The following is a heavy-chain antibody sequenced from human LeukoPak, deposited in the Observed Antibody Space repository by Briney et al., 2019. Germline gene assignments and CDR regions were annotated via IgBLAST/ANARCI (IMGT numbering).Heavy chain of an antibody. CDR1: GCYIISVY. V-gene: IGHV4-59*03. CDR2: VYYSGTT. Sequence: SESLALTCNVPGCYIISVYWIWLRQHPGKDKARPGCVYYSGTTNYNPPLKSRVTISGDTSKNQLSLKLSSVTAADTAVYYCAIRSLRSSWDSFDYWGQGALVTVSS. CDR3: AIRSLRSSWDSFDY. J-gene: IGHJ4*02. D-gene: IGHD6-13*01.